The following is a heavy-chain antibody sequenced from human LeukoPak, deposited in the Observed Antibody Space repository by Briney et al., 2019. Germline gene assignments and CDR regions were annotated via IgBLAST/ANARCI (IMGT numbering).Heavy chain of an antibody. V-gene: IGHV4-39*07. D-gene: IGHD2-2*01. Sequence: SETLSLTCTVSGGSISSSSYYWGWIRQPPGKGLEWIGSIYYSGSTYYNPSLKSRVTISVDTSKNQFSLKLSSVTAADTAVYYCARDVLSSSTRSLGDYWGQGTLVTVSS. CDR2: IYYSGST. J-gene: IGHJ4*02. CDR3: ARDVLSSSTRSLGDY. CDR1: GGSISSSSYY.